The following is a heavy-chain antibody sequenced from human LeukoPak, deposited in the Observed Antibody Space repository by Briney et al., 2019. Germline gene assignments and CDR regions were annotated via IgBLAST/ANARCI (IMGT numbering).Heavy chain of an antibody. D-gene: IGHD3-22*01. CDR2: IDWDDDK. CDR3: ARVVRGPRDSGGNYYYFDY. Sequence: SGPALVKPTQTLTLTCTFSGFSLSTSGMCVSWIRQPPGKALEWLARIDWDDDKYYSTSLKTRLTISKDTSKNQVALTMTNMDPVDTATYYCARVVRGPRDSGGNYYYFDYWGQGTLVTVSS. V-gene: IGHV2-70*11. J-gene: IGHJ4*02. CDR1: GFSLSTSGMC.